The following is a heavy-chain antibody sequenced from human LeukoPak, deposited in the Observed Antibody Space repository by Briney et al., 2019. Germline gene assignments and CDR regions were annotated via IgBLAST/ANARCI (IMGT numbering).Heavy chain of an antibody. D-gene: IGHD2-21*02. CDR3: ARGAVVVTAIDY. J-gene: IGHJ4*02. Sequence: SETLSLTCTVSGGSMSSWYWSWIGQPPGTGLEWIGDMYHTGNTNYNPSLESRATMSIDTSKNHFSLKLTSVTAADTAVYYCARGAVVVTAIDYWGQGALVTVSS. CDR1: GGSMSSWY. CDR2: MYHTGNT. V-gene: IGHV4-59*08.